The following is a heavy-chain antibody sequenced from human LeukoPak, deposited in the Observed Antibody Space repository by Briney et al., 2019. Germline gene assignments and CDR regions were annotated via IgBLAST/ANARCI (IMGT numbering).Heavy chain of an antibody. CDR3: AKGATTRSTVITYYFDN. D-gene: IGHD4-17*01. V-gene: IGHV3-23*01. Sequence: GGSLRLSCAASGFTFSTYAMSWVRQAPGKGLEWVSGISGSGVTTYYTDSVKGRFTISRDNAKNKLYLQIDTMRAEDTPVYYCAKGATTRSTVITYYFDNWGQGTLVTVSS. CDR1: GFTFSTYA. J-gene: IGHJ4*02. CDR2: ISGSGVTT.